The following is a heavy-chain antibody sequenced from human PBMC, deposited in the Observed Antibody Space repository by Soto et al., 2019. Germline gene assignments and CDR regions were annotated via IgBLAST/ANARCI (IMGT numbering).Heavy chain of an antibody. J-gene: IGHJ6*02. CDR2: INHSGST. CDR3: ARGRVTTRLNYYYYGMDV. D-gene: IGHD4-4*01. CDR1: GRSFSGYY. Sequence: SETLSLTCAVYGRSFSGYYWSWIRQPPGKGLEWIGEINHSGSTNYNPSLKSRVTISVDTSKNQFSLKLSSVTAADTAVYYCARGRVTTRLNYYYYGMDVWGQGTTVTVSS. V-gene: IGHV4-34*01.